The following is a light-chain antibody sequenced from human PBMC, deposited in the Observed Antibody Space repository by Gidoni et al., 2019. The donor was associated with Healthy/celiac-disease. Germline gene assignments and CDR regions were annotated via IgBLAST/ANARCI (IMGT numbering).Light chain of an antibody. CDR3: QQYDNPPLT. CDR2: DAS. Sequence: IKMTQSPSSLSASVGDRVTITCQASQDISNYLNWYQQKPGKAPKLLIYDASNLEKGVPSRFSGSGSGTDFTFTISSLQPEDIATYYCQQYDNPPLTFGGGTKVEIK. V-gene: IGKV1-33*01. J-gene: IGKJ4*01. CDR1: QDISNY.